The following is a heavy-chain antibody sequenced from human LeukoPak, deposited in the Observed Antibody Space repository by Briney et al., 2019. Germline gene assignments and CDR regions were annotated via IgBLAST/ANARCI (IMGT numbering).Heavy chain of an antibody. Sequence: PGGSLRLSCAASGFTFDDYGMSWVRQAPGKGLEWVSRINWNGGSTGYADSVKGRFTISRDNAKNSLYLQMNSLRAEDTALYYCARGVYDSSGYYFRWYYFDYWGQGTLVTVSS. V-gene: IGHV3-20*04. D-gene: IGHD3-22*01. CDR3: ARGVYDSSGYYFRWYYFDY. CDR1: GFTFDDYG. CDR2: INWNGGST. J-gene: IGHJ4*02.